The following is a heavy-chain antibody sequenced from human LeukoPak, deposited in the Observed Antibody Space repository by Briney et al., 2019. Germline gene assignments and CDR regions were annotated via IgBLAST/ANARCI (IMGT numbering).Heavy chain of an antibody. CDR3: ARARLLWLGEPKYYFDY. J-gene: IGHJ4*02. CDR1: GFTFDDYG. Sequence: PGGSLRLSCAASGFTFDDYGMSWVRQAPGKGLEWVSGINRNGGSTGYADSVKGRFTISRDNAKNSLYLQMNSLRAEDTALYYCARARLLWLGEPKYYFDYWGQGTLVTVSS. V-gene: IGHV3-20*04. D-gene: IGHD3-10*01. CDR2: INRNGGST.